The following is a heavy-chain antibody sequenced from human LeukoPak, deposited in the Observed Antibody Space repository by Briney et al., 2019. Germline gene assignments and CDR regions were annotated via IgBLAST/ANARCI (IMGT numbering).Heavy chain of an antibody. CDR3: ARSTHSSSDY. Sequence: PGGSLRLSCAASQFTFSDYSRSWVRQAPGKGLEWVAHIKEDGSEKLYVDSVRGRFTISRDNAKNSLYLQMNSLRAEDTAVYYCARSTHSSSDYWGQGTRVTVSS. CDR1: QFTFSDYS. J-gene: IGHJ4*02. V-gene: IGHV3-7*05. CDR2: IKEDGSEK.